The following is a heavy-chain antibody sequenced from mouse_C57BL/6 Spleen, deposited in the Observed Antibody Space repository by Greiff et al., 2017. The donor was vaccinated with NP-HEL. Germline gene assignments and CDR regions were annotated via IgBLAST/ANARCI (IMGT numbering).Heavy chain of an antibody. D-gene: IGHD2-1*01. CDR1: GFSFTSYG. CDR3: ARHWGNQDAMDY. V-gene: IGHV2-6-1*01. Sequence: QVQLQQPGPGLVAPSQCLSISCTASGFSFTSYGVHWVRQPPGQGLAWLVVIWSDGSTTYNSALKSRLSISKDNSKSQVFLKMNSLQTDDTAMYYCARHWGNQDAMDYWGQGTSVTVSS. J-gene: IGHJ4*01. CDR2: IWSDGST.